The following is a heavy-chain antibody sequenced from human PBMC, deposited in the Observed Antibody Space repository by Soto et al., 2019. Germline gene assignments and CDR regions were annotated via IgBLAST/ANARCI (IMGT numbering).Heavy chain of an antibody. CDR3: AKTGYSSGWYELDC. V-gene: IGHV3-23*01. CDR2: ISGSGGST. J-gene: IGHJ4*02. CDR1: GFTFSSYA. D-gene: IGHD6-19*01. Sequence: LRLSCAASGFTFSSYAMSWVRQAPGKGLEWVSAISGSGGSTYYADSVKGRFTISRDNSKNTLYLQMNSLRAEDTAVYYCAKTGYSSGWYELDCWGPGTLVTVSS.